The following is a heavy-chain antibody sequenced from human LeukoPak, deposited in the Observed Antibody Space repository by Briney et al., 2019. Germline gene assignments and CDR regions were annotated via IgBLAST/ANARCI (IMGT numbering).Heavy chain of an antibody. CDR2: IYYTGST. V-gene: IGHV4-59*01. Sequence: SETLSLTCTVSGGPIRSYYWTWIRQPPGKGLEWIGHIYYTGSTTYNPSLKSRVTISVDTSKDQFSLKLTSVTAADTAVYYCARGPAAGIDTGHYDYWGQGTLVTVSS. J-gene: IGHJ4*02. CDR1: GGPIRSYY. D-gene: IGHD6-13*01. CDR3: ARGPAAGIDTGHYDY.